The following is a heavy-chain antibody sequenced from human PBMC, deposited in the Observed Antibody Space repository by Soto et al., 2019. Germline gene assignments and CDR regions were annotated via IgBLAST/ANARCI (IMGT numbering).Heavy chain of an antibody. CDR2: INHSGST. V-gene: IGHV4-34*01. CDR1: GGSFSGYY. Sequence: SETLSLTCAVYGGSFSGYYWSWIRQPPGKGLEWIGEINHSGSTNYNPSLRSRVTISVDTSKNQFSLKLSSVTAADTAVYYCARGLFDPWGQGTLVTVSS. J-gene: IGHJ5*02. CDR3: ARGLFDP.